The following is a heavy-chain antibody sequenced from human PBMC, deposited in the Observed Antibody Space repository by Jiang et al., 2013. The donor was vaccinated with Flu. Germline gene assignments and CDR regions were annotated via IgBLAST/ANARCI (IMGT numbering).Heavy chain of an antibody. D-gene: IGHD3-10*01. CDR1: GFTFTNSA. Sequence: SGAEVKKPGTSVKVSCKASGFTFTNSAVQWVRQARGQRLEWIGWIVVGSGSTNYAQKFQERVAITRDVSAGTAYMELSSLRSNDTAVYYCAREFRGLTRRGEANNWY. CDR2: IVVGSGST. J-gene: IGHJ2*01. V-gene: IGHV1-58*01. CDR3: AREFRGLTRRGEANNWY.